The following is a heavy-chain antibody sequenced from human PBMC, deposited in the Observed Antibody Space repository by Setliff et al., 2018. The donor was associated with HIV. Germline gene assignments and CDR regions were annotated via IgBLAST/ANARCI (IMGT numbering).Heavy chain of an antibody. V-gene: IGHV4-39*01. CDR3: ARILTLLWFGESNFDY. CDR1: GGSISSSSYY. CDR2: IYYSGST. D-gene: IGHD3-10*01. J-gene: IGHJ4*02. Sequence: SETLSLTCTLSGGSISSSSYYWGWIRQPPGKGLEWIGSIYYSGSTYYNPSLKSRVTISVDTSKNQFSLKLSSVTAADTAVYYCARILTLLWFGESNFDYWGQGTLVTVSS.